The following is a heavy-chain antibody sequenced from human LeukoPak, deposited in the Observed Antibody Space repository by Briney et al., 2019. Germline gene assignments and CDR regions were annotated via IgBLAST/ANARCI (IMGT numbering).Heavy chain of an antibody. Sequence: ASVKVSCKASGYTFTSYGISWVRQAPGQGLEWMGWISAYNGNTNYAQKLQGRVTMTTDTSTSTAYMELRSLRSDDTAVYYCARGFDIVVVPAAPARDYYYYMDVWGKGTTVTVSS. J-gene: IGHJ6*03. D-gene: IGHD2-2*01. V-gene: IGHV1-18*01. CDR1: GYTFTSYG. CDR2: ISAYNGNT. CDR3: ARGFDIVVVPAAPARDYYYYMDV.